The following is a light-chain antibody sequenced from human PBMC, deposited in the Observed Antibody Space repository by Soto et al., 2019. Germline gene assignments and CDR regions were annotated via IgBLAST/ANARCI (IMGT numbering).Light chain of an antibody. Sequence: IQMTQSPSTLSSSVGDRVTLTCRASQSISSCLAWYQKKPGKAPKLLIYEASSLESGVPSRFSGSGSGTELTLTISSLQPDDFANYYCQQYNSYPPWTFGQGTKVDIK. V-gene: IGKV1-5*03. CDR3: QQYNSYPPWT. CDR2: EAS. J-gene: IGKJ1*01. CDR1: QSISSC.